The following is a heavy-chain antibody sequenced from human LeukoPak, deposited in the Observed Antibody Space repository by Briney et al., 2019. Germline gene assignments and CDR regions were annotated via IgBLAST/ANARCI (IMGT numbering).Heavy chain of an antibody. CDR2: IRYDGSNK. J-gene: IGHJ6*03. CDR3: ATSAVTTPAWFYYYMDV. CDR1: GFTFSSYG. Sequence: GGSLRLSCAASGFTFSSYGMHWVRQAPGKGLEWVAFIRYDGSNKYYADSVKGRFTISRDNSKNTLFLQMSSLRAEDTAVYYCATSAVTTPAWFYYYMDVWGKGTTVTVSS. V-gene: IGHV3-30*02. D-gene: IGHD4-17*01.